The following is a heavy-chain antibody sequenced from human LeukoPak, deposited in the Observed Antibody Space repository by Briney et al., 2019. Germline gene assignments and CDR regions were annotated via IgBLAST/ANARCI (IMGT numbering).Heavy chain of an antibody. CDR1: GFTFSSYA. Sequence: GGSLRLSCAASGFTFSSYAMSWVRQAPGKGLEWVATMKQDGSEEYYVDSVKGRFTISRDNAKNSLYLQMNSLRAEDTAVYYCARDRNTDFWSGYYTNYFDYWGQGTLVTVSS. V-gene: IGHV3-7*01. J-gene: IGHJ4*02. CDR3: ARDRNTDFWSGYYTNYFDY. CDR2: MKQDGSEE. D-gene: IGHD3-3*01.